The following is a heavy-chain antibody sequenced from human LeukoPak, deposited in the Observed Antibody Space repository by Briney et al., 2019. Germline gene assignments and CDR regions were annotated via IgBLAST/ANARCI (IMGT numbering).Heavy chain of an antibody. V-gene: IGHV3-23*01. CDR3: AKEDYSSSWYALDY. CDR1: GFTLSSYA. D-gene: IGHD6-13*01. CDR2: IIASGGTT. J-gene: IGHJ4*02. Sequence: PGGSLRLSCAASGFTLSSYAMSWVRQAPGKGLEWVSSIIASGGTTYYADSVKGRFTISRDNSKNSLYLQMNSLRTEDTALYYCAKEDYSSSWYALDYWGQGTLVTVSS.